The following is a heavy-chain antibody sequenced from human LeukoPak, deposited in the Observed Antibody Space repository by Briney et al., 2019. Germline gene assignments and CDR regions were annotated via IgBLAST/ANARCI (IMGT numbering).Heavy chain of an antibody. D-gene: IGHD3-22*01. J-gene: IGHJ4*02. CDR3: ARHSEYYYDSSGYFDY. CDR2: FYPSGST. CDR1: GDSISSYY. Sequence: SETLSLTCTVSGDSISSYYWSWIRQPAGKGLEWIGRFYPSGSTNYNPSLKSRVTMSLDTSKNQFSLKLSSVTAADTAVYYCARHSEYYYDSSGYFDYWGQGTLVTVSS. V-gene: IGHV4-4*07.